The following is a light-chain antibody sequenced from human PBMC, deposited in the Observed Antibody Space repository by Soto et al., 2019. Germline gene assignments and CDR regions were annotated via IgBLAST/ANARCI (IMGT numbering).Light chain of an antibody. V-gene: IGKV3-15*01. Sequence: EIVLTQSPATLSVSLGASATLSCRASQSVSLSLAWFQMRPGQPPRLLIYGASTRATDIPARFSGSGSGTDFTLTISSLQSEDFAVYFCQQYHIWPSWTFGKGTKVELK. CDR1: QSVSLS. CDR2: GAS. J-gene: IGKJ1*01. CDR3: QQYHIWPSWT.